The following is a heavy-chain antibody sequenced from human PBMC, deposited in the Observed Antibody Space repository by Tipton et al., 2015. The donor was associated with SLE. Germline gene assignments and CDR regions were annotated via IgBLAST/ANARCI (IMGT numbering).Heavy chain of an antibody. Sequence: TLSLTCTVSGDSIISGAYYWSWVRQHPGRGLEWLAYIFYSGSTYYNPSLKSRLNISVDRSNNQFSLKLTSVTAAATAVYYCARVGAASGARYFDPWGQGMLVTVSS. CDR1: GDSIISGAYY. J-gene: IGHJ5*02. CDR2: IFYSGST. V-gene: IGHV4-31*03. CDR3: ARVGAASGARYFDP. D-gene: IGHD3-16*01.